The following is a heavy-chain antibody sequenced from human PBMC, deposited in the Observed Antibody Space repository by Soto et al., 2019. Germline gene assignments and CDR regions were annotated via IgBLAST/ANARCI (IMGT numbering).Heavy chain of an antibody. J-gene: IGHJ4*02. Sequence: EVPLVESGGGLVQPGRSLRLSCAASGLTFENYAMHWVRQPPGKGLEWVSGLSWNGAKIGYVDSVKGRFTISRDNAKNSLYLQMNSLRPEDTALYYCATQDYWGQGTLVTVSS. CDR2: LSWNGAKI. CDR3: ATQDY. CDR1: GLTFENYA. V-gene: IGHV3-9*01.